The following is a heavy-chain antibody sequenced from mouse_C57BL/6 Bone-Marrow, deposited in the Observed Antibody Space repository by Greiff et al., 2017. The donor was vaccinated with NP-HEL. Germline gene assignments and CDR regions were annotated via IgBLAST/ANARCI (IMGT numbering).Heavy chain of an antibody. V-gene: IGHV5-4*01. CDR1: GFTFSSYA. CDR2: ISDGGSYT. CDR3: ARTYPYYFDY. J-gene: IGHJ2*01. Sequence: EVQGVESGGGLVKPGGSLKLSCAASGFTFSSYAMSWFRPTPEKRLEWVATISDGGSYTYYPDNVKGRFTISRDNAKNNLYLQMSHLKSEDTAMYYCARTYPYYFDYWGQGTTLTVSS.